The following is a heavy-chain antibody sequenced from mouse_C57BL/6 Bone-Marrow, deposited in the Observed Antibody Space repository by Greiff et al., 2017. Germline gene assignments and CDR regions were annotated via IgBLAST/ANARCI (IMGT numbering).Heavy chain of an antibody. D-gene: IGHD1-1*01. CDR3: AKNGKLYYGSSSYYAMDY. CDR2: IWRGGST. CDR1: GFSLTSYG. J-gene: IGHJ4*01. V-gene: IGHV2-5*01. Sequence: QVHVKQSGPGLVQPSQSLSITCTVSGFSLTSYGVHWVRQSPGKGLEWLGVIWRGGSTDYNAAFMSRLSITKDNSKSQVFFKMNSLQADDTAIYYCAKNGKLYYGSSSYYAMDYWGQGTSVTVSS.